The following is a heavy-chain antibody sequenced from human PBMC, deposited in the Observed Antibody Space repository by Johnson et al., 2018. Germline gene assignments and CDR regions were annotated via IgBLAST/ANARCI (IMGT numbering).Heavy chain of an antibody. CDR3: AREPVGITIFGVVRPELDGGH. Sequence: EVQLVESGGGLVQPGGSLRLSCAASGFTFSSYWMSWVRQAPGKGLEWVANIKQDGSEKYYVDSVKGRFTISRDNAKNSLYLQMNSLRAEDTAVYYCAREPVGITIFGVVRPELDGGHWGQGTLVTVSS. J-gene: IGHJ1*01. D-gene: IGHD3-3*01. CDR1: GFTFSSYW. CDR2: IKQDGSEK. V-gene: IGHV3-7*01.